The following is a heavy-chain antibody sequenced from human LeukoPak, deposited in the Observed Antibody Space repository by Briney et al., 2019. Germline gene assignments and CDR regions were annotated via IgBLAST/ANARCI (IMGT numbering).Heavy chain of an antibody. CDR1: GFTFSSYA. V-gene: IGHV3-30-3*01. Sequence: GRSLRLSCAASGFTFSSYAMHWVRQAPGKGLEWVAVISFDGSSKYYADSVKGRFTISRDNSKNTLYLQVNSLRAEDTAVYYCTRESGSGNYYYDYWGQGTLVTVSS. CDR2: ISFDGSSK. J-gene: IGHJ4*02. D-gene: IGHD3-10*01. CDR3: TRESGSGNYYYDY.